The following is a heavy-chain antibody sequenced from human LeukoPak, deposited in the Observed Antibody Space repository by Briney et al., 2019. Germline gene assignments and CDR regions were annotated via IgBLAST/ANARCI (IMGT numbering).Heavy chain of an antibody. Sequence: GGSLRLSCAASGFTFSSYAMSWVRQAPGKGPEWVAKMKEDETEIEYVDSAKGRFTISRDNAKSLLYLQMNSLRVEDTAVYYCATGGAPRGRFENWGQGTLVTVSS. CDR2: MKEDETEI. J-gene: IGHJ4*02. CDR3: ATGGAPRGRFEN. V-gene: IGHV3-7*01. CDR1: GFTFSSYA.